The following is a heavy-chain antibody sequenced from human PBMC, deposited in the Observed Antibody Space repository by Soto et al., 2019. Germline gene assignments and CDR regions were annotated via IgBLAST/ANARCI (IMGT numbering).Heavy chain of an antibody. CDR1: GGSFRGYY. V-gene: IGHV4-34*01. CDR3: ARNYCRGGICYLFFDY. J-gene: IGHJ4*02. CDR2: SSHSGST. Sequence: SETLSLTCAVYGGSFRGYYWSWIRQPPGKGLEWIGGSSHSGSTNYNPSFKSRVTISVDTSKNQFSLKLSSVTAADTAVYYCARNYCRGGICYLFFDYWGLGTLVTVSS. D-gene: IGHD2-15*01.